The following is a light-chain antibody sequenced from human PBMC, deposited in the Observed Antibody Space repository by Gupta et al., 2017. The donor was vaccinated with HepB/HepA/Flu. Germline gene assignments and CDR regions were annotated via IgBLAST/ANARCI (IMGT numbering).Light chain of an antibody. V-gene: IGLV1-40*01. CDR3: QSYDSSLSSSV. Sequence: QSVLTQPPSVFGAPGQRATFSCPGSSSNIGAGYDVHWYQQLPGTAPKLLIYGNINRPSGVPDRFSGSKSATSASLAITGLQAEDEADYYCQSYDSSLSSSVFGGGTKLTVL. CDR1: SSNIGAGYD. CDR2: GNI. J-gene: IGLJ2*01.